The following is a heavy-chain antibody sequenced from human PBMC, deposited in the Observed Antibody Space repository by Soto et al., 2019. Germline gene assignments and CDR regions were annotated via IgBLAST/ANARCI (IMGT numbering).Heavy chain of an antibody. CDR3: ARRSNIWLNEIKFDT. V-gene: IGHV1-2*02. CDR2: IKTDSGDT. D-gene: IGHD3-22*01. Sequence: QVQLVQSGAEVKRPGASVRVSCRGSRYTFTTYDIYWVRQAPGQGLEWMGWIKTDSGDTTYSQEFQGRVTMTRDTSIGTAYIELNNLLSDDTAVYYCARRSNIWLNEIKFDTWGQGTLVIVSS. CDR1: RYTFTTYD. J-gene: IGHJ5*02.